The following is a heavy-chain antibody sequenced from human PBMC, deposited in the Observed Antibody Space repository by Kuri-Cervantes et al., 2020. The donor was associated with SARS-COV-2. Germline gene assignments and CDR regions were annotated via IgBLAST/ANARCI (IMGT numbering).Heavy chain of an antibody. J-gene: IGHJ6*02. CDR1: GYTFTSYG. CDR2: MNPNSGNT. D-gene: IGHD5-24*01. V-gene: IGHV1-8*02. Sequence: ASVKVSCKASGYTFTSYGINWVRQATGQGLEWMGWMNPNSGNTGYAQKFQGRVTMTRNTSISTAYMELSSLRSEDTAVYYCARGRNSDGYNFAYYYYYGMDVWGQGTTVTVSS. CDR3: ARGRNSDGYNFAYYYYYGMDV.